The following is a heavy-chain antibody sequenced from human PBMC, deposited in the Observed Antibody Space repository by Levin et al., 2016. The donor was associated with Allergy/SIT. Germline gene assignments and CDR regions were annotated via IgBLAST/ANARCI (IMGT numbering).Heavy chain of an antibody. J-gene: IGHJ4*02. CDR3: ARDRGLYGSGSGPT. V-gene: IGHV3-7*01. CDR2: IKQDGSEK. Sequence: GESLKISCAASGFTFSSYWMNWVRQAPGKGLEWVANIKQDGSEKYYVDSVKGRFTISRDNAKNSLYLQMNSLRAEDTAVYYCARDRGLYGSGSGPTWGQGTLVTVSS. CDR1: GFTFSSYW. D-gene: IGHD3-10*01.